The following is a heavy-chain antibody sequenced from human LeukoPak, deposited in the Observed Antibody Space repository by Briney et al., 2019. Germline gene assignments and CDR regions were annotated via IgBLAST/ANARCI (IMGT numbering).Heavy chain of an antibody. Sequence: PGGSLRLSCAASGFTFSSYAMSWVRQAPGKGLEWVSAISGSGGSTYYADSVKGRFTISRDNSKNTLYLQMNSLRAEDTAVYYCARRAGDSSGWYSVLRPYYFDYWGQGTLVTVSS. CDR2: ISGSGGST. D-gene: IGHD6-19*01. V-gene: IGHV3-23*01. J-gene: IGHJ4*02. CDR3: ARRAGDSSGWYSVLRPYYFDY. CDR1: GFTFSSYA.